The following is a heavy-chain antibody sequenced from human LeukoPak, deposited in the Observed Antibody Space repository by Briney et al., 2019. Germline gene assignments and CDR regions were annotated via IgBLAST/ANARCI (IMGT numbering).Heavy chain of an antibody. CDR3: ARGTYYYDSSGYYPFDY. Sequence: ASVKVSCKASGYTFTSYDINWVRQATGQGLEWMGWMNPNSGNTGYAQKFQGRVTITRNTSISTAYMELSSLRSEDTAVYYCARGTYYYDSSGYYPFDYWGQGTLVTVSS. J-gene: IGHJ4*02. CDR1: GYTFTSYD. V-gene: IGHV1-8*03. CDR2: MNPNSGNT. D-gene: IGHD3-22*01.